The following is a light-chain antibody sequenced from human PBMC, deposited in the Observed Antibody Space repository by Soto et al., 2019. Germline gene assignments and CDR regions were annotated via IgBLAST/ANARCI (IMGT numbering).Light chain of an antibody. V-gene: IGLV2-23*02. CDR1: SSDVGSYNL. J-gene: IGLJ1*01. CDR3: CSYAGSSTFFYV. Sequence: QSVLAHPASVSGSPGQSITISCTGTSSDVGSYNLVSWYQQHPGKAPKLMIYEVSKRPSGVSNRFSGSKSGNTASLTISGLQAEDEADYYCCSYAGSSTFFYVFGTGTKVTVL. CDR2: EVS.